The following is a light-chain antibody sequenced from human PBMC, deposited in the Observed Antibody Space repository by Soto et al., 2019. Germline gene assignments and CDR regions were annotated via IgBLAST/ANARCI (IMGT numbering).Light chain of an antibody. CDR2: EVS. V-gene: IGLV2-8*01. CDR1: SSDVGGYNY. Sequence: ALTQPPSASGSPGQSVTISCTGTSSDVGGYNYVSWYQQHPDKAPKLMIYEVSKRPSGVPDRFSGSKSGNTASLTVSGLQAEDEADYYCSSYAGSNNYVFGTGTKLTVL. CDR3: SSYAGSNNYV. J-gene: IGLJ1*01.